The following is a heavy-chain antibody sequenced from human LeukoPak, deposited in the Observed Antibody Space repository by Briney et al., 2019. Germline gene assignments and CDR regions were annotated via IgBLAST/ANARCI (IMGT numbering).Heavy chain of an antibody. CDR1: GGSFSGYY. J-gene: IGHJ4*02. CDR2: INHSGST. V-gene: IGHV4-34*01. CDR3: AREEALGSGSFDY. Sequence: PSETLSLTCAVYGGSFSGYYWSWIRQPPGKWLEWIGEINHSGSTNYNPSLKSRVTISVDTSKNQFSLKLSSVTAADTAVYYCAREEALGSGSFDYWGQGTLVTVSS. D-gene: IGHD1-26*01.